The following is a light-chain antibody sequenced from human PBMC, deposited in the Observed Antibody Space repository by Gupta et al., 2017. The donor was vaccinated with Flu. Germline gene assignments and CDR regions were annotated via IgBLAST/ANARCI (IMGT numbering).Light chain of an antibody. CDR3: QQYNSWPLT. CDR2: GAS. CDR1: QSIIRN. V-gene: IGKV3-15*01. Sequence: GEGATRSGRASQSIIRNLAWYQQSPGQAPRLLIYGASTRATGIPARFSGSGSGTEFTLTITSLQSEDFAVYYCQQYNSWPLTFGGGTKVEIK. J-gene: IGKJ4*01.